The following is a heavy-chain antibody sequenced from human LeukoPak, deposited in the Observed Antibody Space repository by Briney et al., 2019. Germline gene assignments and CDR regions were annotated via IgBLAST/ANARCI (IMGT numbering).Heavy chain of an antibody. D-gene: IGHD3-10*01. CDR2: ISSSGSTI. V-gene: IGHV3-48*01. J-gene: IGHJ4*02. Sequence: GGSLRLSCAASGFTVSSNHMSWVRQAPGKGLEWVSYISSSGSTIYYADSVKGRFTISRDNSKNTLYLQMNSLRAEDTAVYYCASILRSSSGYYFDYWGQGTLVTVSS. CDR3: ASILRSSSGYYFDY. CDR1: GFTVSSNH.